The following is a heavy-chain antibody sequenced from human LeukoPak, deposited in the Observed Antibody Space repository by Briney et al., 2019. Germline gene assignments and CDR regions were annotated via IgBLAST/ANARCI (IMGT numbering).Heavy chain of an antibody. CDR2: INHSGST. V-gene: IGHV4-34*01. Sequence: SETLSLTCTVSGGSISSYYWSWIRQPPGKGLEWIGEINHSGSTNYNPSLKSRVTISLDTSKNQFSLKLSSVTAADTAVYYCAKALGSYRHEYYFDYWGQGTLVTVSS. J-gene: IGHJ4*02. D-gene: IGHD3-10*01. CDR3: AKALGSYRHEYYFDY. CDR1: GGSISSYY.